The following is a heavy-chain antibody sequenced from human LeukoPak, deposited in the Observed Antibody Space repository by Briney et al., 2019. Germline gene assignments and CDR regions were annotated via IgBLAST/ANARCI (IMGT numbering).Heavy chain of an antibody. CDR2: IYYSGST. D-gene: IGHD5-24*01. CDR1: GGSISNYH. V-gene: IGHV4-59*08. Sequence: PSETLSLTCTVSGGSISNYHWSWIRQPPGKGLEWIGYIYYSGSTNSNPSLKSRVTISVDTSKNQFSLKLSSVTAADTAVYYCAKTVEMATTVYWGQGTLVTVSS. J-gene: IGHJ4*02. CDR3: AKTVEMATTVY.